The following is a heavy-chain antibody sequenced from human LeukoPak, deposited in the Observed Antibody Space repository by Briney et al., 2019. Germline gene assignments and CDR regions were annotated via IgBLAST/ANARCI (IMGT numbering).Heavy chain of an antibody. CDR1: GYTFTSYA. CDR2: INTNTGHP. D-gene: IGHD3-22*01. CDR3: ATESLRDYDSSGYYSDY. Sequence: GASVKVSCKASGYTFTSYAMNWVRQAPGQGLEWMGWINTNTGHPTYAQGFTGRFVFSLDTSVSTAYLQISSLKAEDTAVYYCATESLRDYDSSGYYSDYWGQGTLVTVSS. V-gene: IGHV7-4-1*02. J-gene: IGHJ4*02.